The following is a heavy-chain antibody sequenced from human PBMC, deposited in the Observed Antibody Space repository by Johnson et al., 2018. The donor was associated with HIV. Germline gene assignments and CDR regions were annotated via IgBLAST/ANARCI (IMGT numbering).Heavy chain of an antibody. Sequence: QVQLVESGGGVVQPGRSLRLSCAASGFTFSSYAMHWVRQAPGKGLEWVAVISYDGSNKYYADSVKGRFTISRDKSKNTLYLQMNSLSAEDTAVYDCARDQGNYYGSSGKPNRAFDIWGQGTMVTVSS. D-gene: IGHD3-22*01. V-gene: IGHV3-30-3*01. CDR3: ARDQGNYYGSSGKPNRAFDI. CDR1: GFTFSSYA. J-gene: IGHJ3*02. CDR2: ISYDGSNK.